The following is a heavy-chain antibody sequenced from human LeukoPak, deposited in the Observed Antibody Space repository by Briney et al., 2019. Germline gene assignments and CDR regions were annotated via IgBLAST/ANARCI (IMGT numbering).Heavy chain of an antibody. Sequence: PGGSLRLSCAASGFTFSGSAMHRVRQASGKGLEWVGRIRSKANSYATAYAASVKGRFTISRDDSKNTAYLQMNGLKTEDTAVYYCTRAVLWGSGTSNHIDYWGQGTLVTVSS. V-gene: IGHV3-73*01. CDR2: IRSKANSYAT. D-gene: IGHD7-27*01. CDR3: TRAVLWGSGTSNHIDY. J-gene: IGHJ4*02. CDR1: GFTFSGSA.